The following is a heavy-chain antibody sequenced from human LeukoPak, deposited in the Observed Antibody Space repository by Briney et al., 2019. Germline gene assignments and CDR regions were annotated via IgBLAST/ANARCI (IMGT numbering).Heavy chain of an antibody. CDR2: INPNSGGT. J-gene: IGHJ4*02. CDR3: ARDRDYGSGIFDY. V-gene: IGHV1-2*02. Sequence: ASVHVSCKASGYTFTGYYMHWVRQAPGQGLEWMGWINPNSGGTNYAQKFQGRVTMTRDTSISTAYMELNRLRSDDTAVYYCARDRDYGSGIFDYWGQGTLVTVSS. CDR1: GYTFTGYY. D-gene: IGHD3-10*01.